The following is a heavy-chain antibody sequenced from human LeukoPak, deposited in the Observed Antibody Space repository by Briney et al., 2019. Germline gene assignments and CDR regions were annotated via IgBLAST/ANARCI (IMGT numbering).Heavy chain of an antibody. CDR3: ERVSMSQY. J-gene: IGHJ4*02. CDR2: IYSGDRT. D-gene: IGHD5/OR15-5a*01. V-gene: IGHV3-53*01. Sequence: HPGGSLRLSCAASGFSVSSNYMSWVRQAPGKGLEWVSVIYSGDRTYYADSVKGRFTISRDSSKNTLYIQMNNLRVEDTAVYYCERVSMSQYWGQGTPVTVSS. CDR1: GFSVSSNY.